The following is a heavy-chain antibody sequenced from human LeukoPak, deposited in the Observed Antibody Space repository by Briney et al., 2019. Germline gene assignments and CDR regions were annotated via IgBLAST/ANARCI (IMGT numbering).Heavy chain of an antibody. V-gene: IGHV4-59*08. CDR3: ARHMVRGVIPYYMDV. CDR2: IDYSGRA. D-gene: IGHD3-10*01. CDR1: GGSLTNYY. Sequence: PSETLSLTCTVSGGSLTNYYWTWLRQPPGKGLEWIGYIDYSGRANYSPSLKSRVTISVDTSKNQFSLKLSSVTGADTAVYYCARHMVRGVIPYYMDVWGKGTTVTVSS. J-gene: IGHJ6*03.